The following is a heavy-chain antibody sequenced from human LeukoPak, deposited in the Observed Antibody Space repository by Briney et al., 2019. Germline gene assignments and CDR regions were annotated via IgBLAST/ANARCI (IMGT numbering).Heavy chain of an antibody. V-gene: IGHV3-66*01. Sequence: PGESLRLSCAASGFTVSSNYMSWVRQASGKGPEWVSVIYSGGSTYYADSVKGRFTISRDNSKNTLYLQMKSLRAEDTAVYYCARERNLEIAVAGTIFNYWGQGTLVTVSS. CDR1: GFTVSSNY. CDR2: IYSGGST. D-gene: IGHD6-19*01. CDR3: ARERNLEIAVAGTIFNY. J-gene: IGHJ4*02.